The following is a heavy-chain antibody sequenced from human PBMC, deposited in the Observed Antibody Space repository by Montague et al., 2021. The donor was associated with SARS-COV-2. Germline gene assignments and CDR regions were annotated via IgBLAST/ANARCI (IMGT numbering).Heavy chain of an antibody. Sequence: TLSLTCTVSGGSISSGGYYWSWIRQHPGKGLEWIGYIYYSGSTYYNPSLKSRLTISVDTSKNRFSLKLSSVTAADTAMYYCAGARVVVPNTRNWFDPWGQGTLVTVSS. CDR3: AGARVVVPNTRNWFDP. V-gene: IGHV4-31*03. D-gene: IGHD2-2*01. J-gene: IGHJ5*02. CDR2: IYYSGST. CDR1: GGSISSGGYY.